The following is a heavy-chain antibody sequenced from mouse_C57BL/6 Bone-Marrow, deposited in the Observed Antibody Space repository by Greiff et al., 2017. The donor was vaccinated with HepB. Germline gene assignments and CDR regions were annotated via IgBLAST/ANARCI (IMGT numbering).Heavy chain of an antibody. J-gene: IGHJ3*01. CDR1: GYTFTSYG. Sequence: VQLQQSGAELARPGASVKLSCKASGYTFTSYGISWVKQRTGQGLEWIGEIYPRSGNTYYNEKFKGKATLTADKSSSTAYMELRSLTSEDAAVYFCARKGASSWFAYWGQGTLVTVSA. CDR2: IYPRSGNT. V-gene: IGHV1-81*01. CDR3: ARKGASSWFAY.